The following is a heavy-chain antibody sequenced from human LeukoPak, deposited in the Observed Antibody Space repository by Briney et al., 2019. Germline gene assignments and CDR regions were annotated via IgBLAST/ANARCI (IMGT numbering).Heavy chain of an antibody. CDR1: RFTFSDYY. J-gene: IGHJ4*02. V-gene: IGHV3-11*01. Sequence: GGSLRLSCAASRFTFSDYYMSWIRQAPGKGLEWVSYISSSGSTIYYADSVKGRFTISRDNAKNSLYLQMNSLRAEDTAVYYCAREDSIQWEPLDYWGQGTLVTVSS. CDR2: ISSSGSTI. CDR3: AREDSIQWEPLDY. D-gene: IGHD1-26*01.